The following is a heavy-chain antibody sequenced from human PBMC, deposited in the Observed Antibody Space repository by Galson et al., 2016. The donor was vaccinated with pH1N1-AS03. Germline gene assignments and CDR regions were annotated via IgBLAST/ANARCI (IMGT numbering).Heavy chain of an antibody. CDR3: ASAGYHTPGYHY. CDR1: GGSMTSPDW. CDR2: VHYSGTT. V-gene: IGHV4-4*02. Sequence: SETLSLTCAVSGGSMTSPDWWTWVRQSPGKGLEWIGEVHYSGTTSYNPSLNSRVTMSIDKSNNQFSLNLGSVTAADTAVYFCASAGYHTPGYHYWGQGALVTVSS. D-gene: IGHD3-16*02. J-gene: IGHJ4*02.